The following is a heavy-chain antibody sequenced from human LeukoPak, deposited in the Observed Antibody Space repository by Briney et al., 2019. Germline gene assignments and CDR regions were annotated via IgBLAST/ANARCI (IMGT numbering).Heavy chain of an antibody. D-gene: IGHD5-18*01. J-gene: IGHJ4*02. CDR1: SGSISSYY. CDR3: ARSPRGTAMVRGEDYFDY. V-gene: IGHV4-4*07. Sequence: SETLSLTCTVSSGSISSYYWSWIRQPAGKGLEWIGRIYNSGNTNYNPSLKSRVTMSVDTSKNRFSLKLSSVTAADTAVYYCARSPRGTAMVRGEDYFDYWGQGTLVTVSS. CDR2: IYNSGNT.